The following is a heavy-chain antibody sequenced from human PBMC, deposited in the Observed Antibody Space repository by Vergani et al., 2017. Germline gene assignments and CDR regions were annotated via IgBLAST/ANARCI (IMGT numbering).Heavy chain of an antibody. CDR1: GGSFSGYY. CDR2: INHSGST. D-gene: IGHD3-10*01. J-gene: IGHJ5*02. Sequence: QVQLQQWGGGLLKPSETLSLTCAVYGGSFSGYYWSWIRQPPGKVLEWVGEINHSGSTNYNPSRKSRVTISVDTSKNQFYLKLSSVTAAETAVYYCARGGRRAIRLRDNNWFYPWGEGTLVTVSS. CDR3: ARGGRRAIRLRDNNWFYP. V-gene: IGHV4-34*01.